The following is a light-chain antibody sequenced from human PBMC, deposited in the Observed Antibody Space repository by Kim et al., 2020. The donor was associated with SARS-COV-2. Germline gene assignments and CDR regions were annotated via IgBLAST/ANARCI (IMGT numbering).Light chain of an antibody. CDR1: NIGSKS. CDR2: YDS. J-gene: IGLJ1*01. CDR3: QVWDSSSDHYV. Sequence: AQGKTAGITCGETNIGSKSVHWYQQKPGRAPVLVIYYDSDRPSGIPERFSGSNSGNTATLTISRVEAGDEADYYCQVWDSSSDHYVFGTGTKVTVL. V-gene: IGLV3-21*04.